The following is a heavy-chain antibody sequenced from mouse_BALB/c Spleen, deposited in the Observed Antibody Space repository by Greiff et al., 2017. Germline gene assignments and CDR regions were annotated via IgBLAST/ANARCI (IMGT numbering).Heavy chain of an antibody. D-gene: IGHD4-1*01. Sequence: QVQLKESGPGLVAPSQSLSITCTVSGFSLTSYDISWIRQPPGKGLEWLGVIWTGGGTNYNSAFMSRLSISKDNSKSQVFLKMNSLQTDDTAIYYCVRGELAGVYFDYWGQGTTLTVSS. CDR1: GFSLTSYD. CDR2: IWTGGGT. CDR3: VRGELAGVYFDY. V-gene: IGHV2-9-2*01. J-gene: IGHJ2*01.